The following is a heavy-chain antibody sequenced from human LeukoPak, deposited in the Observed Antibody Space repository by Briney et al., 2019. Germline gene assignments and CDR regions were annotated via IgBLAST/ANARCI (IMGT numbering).Heavy chain of an antibody. V-gene: IGHV1-69*01. CDR1: GGTFSSYA. J-gene: IGHJ5*02. CDR3: AREEGRDIVVVPAAMGVGWFDP. Sequence: SVKVSCKASGGTFSSYAISWVRQAPGQGLEWMGGIIPIFGTANYAQKFQGRVTITADESTSTAYMELSSLRSEDTAVYCCAREEGRDIVVVPAAMGVGWFDPWGQGTLVTVSS. D-gene: IGHD2-2*01. CDR2: IIPIFGTA.